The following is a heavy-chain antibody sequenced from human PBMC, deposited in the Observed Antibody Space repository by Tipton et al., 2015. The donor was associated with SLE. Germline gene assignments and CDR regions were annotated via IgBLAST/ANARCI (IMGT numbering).Heavy chain of an antibody. V-gene: IGHV1-46*01. J-gene: IGHJ3*01. CDR3: AREWGNDAFDF. CDR2: INPRDGTT. CDR1: EYTFTRYY. Sequence: QVQLVQSGAEVKKPGASVKVSCKASEYTFTRYYMHWVRQAPGQGLEWMGIINPRDGTTSYAQKFQGRVTMTRDTSTNTVYMELSSLRSEDTAVYYCAREWGNDAFDFWGQGTKVAVSS. D-gene: IGHD3-16*01.